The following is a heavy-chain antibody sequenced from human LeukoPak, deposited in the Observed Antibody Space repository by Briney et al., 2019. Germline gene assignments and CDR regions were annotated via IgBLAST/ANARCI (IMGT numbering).Heavy chain of an antibody. J-gene: IGHJ4*02. CDR2: ISGSGGSS. Sequence: PGGSLRLSCAASGFTPSHHAMNWVRQAPGPGLGWVSGISGSGGSSSYADSVKGRFTISRDNSKNTMHLQMNSLRAEDTAVYYCAKVDLEWQWLTHFDYWGQGTLVTVSS. CDR3: AKVDLEWQWLTHFDY. D-gene: IGHD6-19*01. CDR1: GFTPSHHA. V-gene: IGHV3-23*01.